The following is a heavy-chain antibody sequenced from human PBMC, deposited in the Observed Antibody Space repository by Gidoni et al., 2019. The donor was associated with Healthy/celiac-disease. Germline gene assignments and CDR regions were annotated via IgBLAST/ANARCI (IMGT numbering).Heavy chain of an antibody. D-gene: IGHD3-3*01. Sequence: EVQLVESGGGLVQPGRSLRLSCAASGFTFDDYAMHWVRQAPGKGLEWVSGISWNSGSIGYADSVKGRFTISRDNAKISLYLQMNSLRAEDTALYYCAKDGERITIFGAQLYYFDYWGQGTLVTVSS. CDR2: ISWNSGSI. CDR3: AKDGERITIFGAQLYYFDY. CDR1: GFTFDDYA. J-gene: IGHJ4*02. V-gene: IGHV3-9*01.